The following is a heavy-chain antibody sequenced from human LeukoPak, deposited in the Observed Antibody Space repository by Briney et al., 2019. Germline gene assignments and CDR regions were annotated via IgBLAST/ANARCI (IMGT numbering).Heavy chain of an antibody. CDR2: IRYDGSNK. D-gene: IGHD3-22*01. Sequence: PGGSLRLSCAASGFTFSSYGMHWVRQAPGKGLEWVAFIRYDGSNKYYADSVKGRFTISRDNSKNTLYLQMNSLRAEDTAVYYCAKGHLYYYDSSGYHVDYWGQGTLVTVSS. CDR3: AKGHLYYYDSSGYHVDY. V-gene: IGHV3-30*02. CDR1: GFTFSSYG. J-gene: IGHJ4*02.